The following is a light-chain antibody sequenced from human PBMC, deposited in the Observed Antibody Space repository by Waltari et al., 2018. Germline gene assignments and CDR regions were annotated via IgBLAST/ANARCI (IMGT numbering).Light chain of an antibody. J-gene: IGKJ2*01. V-gene: IGKV3-20*01. CDR3: QQYGSSILYT. CDR1: QSLTKKY. Sequence: VLTQSPGTLSLSPGERATLSCRASQSLTKKYLAWYQQKPGQAPRLRIYGASSRAAGIPDRFSGSGSGTDFTLTISRLEPDDFGVYYCQQYGSSILYTFGQGTKLEIK. CDR2: GAS.